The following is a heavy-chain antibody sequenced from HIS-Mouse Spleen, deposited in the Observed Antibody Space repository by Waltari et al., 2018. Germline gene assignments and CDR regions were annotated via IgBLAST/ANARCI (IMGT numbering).Heavy chain of an antibody. D-gene: IGHD2-21*02. CDR2: IYHSGST. CDR1: GYSISSGYY. CDR3: ARVIVVVTPSYWYFDL. Sequence: QVQLQESGPGLVKPSETLSLTCTVSGYSISSGYYWGCIRHPPGKGLEWIGSIYHSGSTYYNPSLKSRVTISVDTSKNQFSLKLSSVTAADTAVYYCARVIVVVTPSYWYFDLWGRGTLVTVSS. V-gene: IGHV4-38-2*02. J-gene: IGHJ2*01.